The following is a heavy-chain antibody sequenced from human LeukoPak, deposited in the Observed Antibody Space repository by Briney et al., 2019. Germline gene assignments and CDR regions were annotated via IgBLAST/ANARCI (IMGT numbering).Heavy chain of an antibody. D-gene: IGHD4-17*01. Sequence: ASVKVSCKASGYTFTDYFMHWVRQAPGQGLEWMGRINPNGGGTNYAQKFQGRVTMTRDTSISTAYMELSRLRSDDTAVYYCARNYGGPYGDSPGVDYWGQGTLVTVSS. J-gene: IGHJ4*02. CDR3: ARNYGGPYGDSPGVDY. CDR1: GYTFTDYF. CDR2: INPNGGGT. V-gene: IGHV1-2*02.